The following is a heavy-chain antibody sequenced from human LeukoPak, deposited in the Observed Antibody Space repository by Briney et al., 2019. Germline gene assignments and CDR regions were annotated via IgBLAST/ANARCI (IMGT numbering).Heavy chain of an antibody. D-gene: IGHD6-19*01. V-gene: IGHV1-69*13. CDR3: ARVLGSSGPLDY. J-gene: IGHJ4*02. Sequence: GASVKVSCKASGGTFSSYAISWVRQAPGQGLEWMGGIIPIFGTANYAQKFQGRVTITADESTSTAYMELSSLRSEDTAVYYCARVLGSSGPLDYWGQGTLVTVSS. CDR2: IIPIFGTA. CDR1: GGTFSSYA.